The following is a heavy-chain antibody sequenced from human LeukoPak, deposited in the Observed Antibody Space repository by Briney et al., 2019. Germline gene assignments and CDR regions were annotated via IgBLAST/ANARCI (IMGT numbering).Heavy chain of an antibody. CDR2: INHSGRN. V-gene: IGHV4-34*01. CDR1: GGSFSDYY. D-gene: IGHD1-26*01. J-gene: IGHJ5*02. CDR3: ARENPRADNWFDP. Sequence: PSETLSLTCVVYGGSFSDYYWSWIRQPPGKGLEWIGEINHSGRNNYNPSLKSRVTISIDTSKNQFSLKLSSVTAADTAVYYCARENPRADNWFDPWGQGTLVTVSS.